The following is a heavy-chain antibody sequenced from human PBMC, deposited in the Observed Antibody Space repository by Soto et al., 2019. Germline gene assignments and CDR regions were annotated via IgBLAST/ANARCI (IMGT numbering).Heavy chain of an antibody. J-gene: IGHJ6*02. CDR3: ASSDGHPGDFFYYNGMDV. V-gene: IGHV4-4*08. D-gene: IGHD3-10*01. CDR1: GASIRNYY. Sequence: KPSETLSLTCSVSGASIRNYYWHWVRQLPGKGLEWIGYVYTPDYTRYNSSLKSRVTISVDTSKSQFSLRLNSVTAADTAVYYCASSDGHPGDFFYYNGMDVWGQGTTVTVSS. CDR2: VYTPDYT.